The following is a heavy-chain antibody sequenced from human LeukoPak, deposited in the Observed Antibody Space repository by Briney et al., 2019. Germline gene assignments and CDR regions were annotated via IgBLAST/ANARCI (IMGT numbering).Heavy chain of an antibody. CDR2: IIPIFGTA. J-gene: IGHJ4*02. CDR3: ARMRDCSGGSCYYDSDY. CDR1: GGTFSSYA. D-gene: IGHD2-15*01. Sequence: SVKVSCKASGGTFSSYAISWVRQAPGQGLEWMGGIIPIFGTANYAQKFQGGVTITADESTSTAYMELSSLRSEDTAVYYCARMRDCSGGSCYYDSDYWGQGTLVTVSS. V-gene: IGHV1-69*13.